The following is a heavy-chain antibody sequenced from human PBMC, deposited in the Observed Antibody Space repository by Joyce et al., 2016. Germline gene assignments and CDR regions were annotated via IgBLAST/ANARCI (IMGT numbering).Heavy chain of an antibody. CDR1: GFTFSNYG. Sequence: QVQLVESGGGVVQPGRSLRLSCAASGFTFSNYGMRWVRQAPGKGLEWVAVISYDGSNKYYVDSGKGRFTISRDNSKNTLYLQMNSLRPEDTAVYYCARALGWDSNSCHDYWGQGTLVTVSS. D-gene: IGHD6-13*01. V-gene: IGHV3-30*03. CDR3: ARALGWDSNSCHDY. J-gene: IGHJ4*02. CDR2: ISYDGSNK.